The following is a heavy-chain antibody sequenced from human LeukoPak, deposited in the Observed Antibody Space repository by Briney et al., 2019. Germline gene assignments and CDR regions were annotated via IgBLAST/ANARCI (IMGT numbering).Heavy chain of an antibody. V-gene: IGHV4-59*08. J-gene: IGHJ6*03. CDR2: IYYSGNT. CDR1: GATIGSYY. Sequence: PSGTLSLTCSVSGATIGSYYLVWIRQPPGKGPEWLGTIYYSGNTKYNSSVKSRVSILADTSNNQFSLRLSSMTAADTGVYYCARQCIKSIGVIDVCGKGATVTVSS. D-gene: IGHD3-10*01. CDR3: ARQCIKSIGVIDV.